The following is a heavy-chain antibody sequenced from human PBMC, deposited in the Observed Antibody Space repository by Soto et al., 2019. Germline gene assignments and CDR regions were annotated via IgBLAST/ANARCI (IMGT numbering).Heavy chain of an antibody. CDR2: VYYSGST. J-gene: IGHJ4*02. V-gene: IGHV4-59*02. Sequence: PSETLSLTCTVTGDSVNTYYWSWMRQPPGKGLECMGYVYYSGSTNYNPSLKSRVTISVDTSKNQISLRLKSVTAADTAVYYCARAETCGIHYFDYWGQGSLVTVSS. D-gene: IGHD2-15*01. CDR3: ARAETCGIHYFDY. CDR1: GDSVNTYY.